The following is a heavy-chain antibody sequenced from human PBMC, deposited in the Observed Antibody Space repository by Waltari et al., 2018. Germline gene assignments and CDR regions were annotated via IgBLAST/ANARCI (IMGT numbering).Heavy chain of an antibody. CDR2: IKQDGSEK. CDR3: ARVGATNLPYFYGMDV. Sequence: EMQLVESGGDLVQPGGSLRLSCAASGITVGAYGMIWVRQAPGKGLEWVYNIKQDGSEKNYVDSVKGRFTISRDNAKKLLYLQMNSLRVEDTAVYFCARVGATNLPYFYGMDVWGQGTTVTVSS. D-gene: IGHD1-26*01. CDR1: GITVGAYG. V-gene: IGHV3-7*01. J-gene: IGHJ6*02.